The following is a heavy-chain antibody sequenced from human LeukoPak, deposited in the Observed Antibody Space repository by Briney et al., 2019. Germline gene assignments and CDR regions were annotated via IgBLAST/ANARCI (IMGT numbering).Heavy chain of an antibody. CDR1: GFTFSSYG. Sequence: QPGGSLRLSCAASGFTFSSYGMHWVRQAPGKGLEWVAFIRYDGSNKYYADSVKGRFTISRDNSKNTLYLQMNSLRAEDTAVYYCAKEGRIVVVPAASNPMDVWGKGTTVTISS. J-gene: IGHJ6*03. CDR3: AKEGRIVVVPAASNPMDV. CDR2: IRYDGSNK. D-gene: IGHD2-2*01. V-gene: IGHV3-30*02.